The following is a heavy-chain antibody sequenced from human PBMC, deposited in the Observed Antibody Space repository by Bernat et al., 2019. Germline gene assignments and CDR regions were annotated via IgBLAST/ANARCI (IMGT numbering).Heavy chain of an antibody. CDR1: GFTFSSYS. CDR3: ARLYDAFDI. CDR2: IYSGGNT. V-gene: IGHV3-66*01. J-gene: IGHJ3*02. Sequence: EVQLVESGGGLVKPGGSLRLSCAASGFTFSSYSMNWVRQAPGKGLEWVSIIYSGGNTYSADSVKGRFTISRDNSKNTLYLQMNSLRVEDTAVYYCARLYDAFDIWGQGTKVTVSS.